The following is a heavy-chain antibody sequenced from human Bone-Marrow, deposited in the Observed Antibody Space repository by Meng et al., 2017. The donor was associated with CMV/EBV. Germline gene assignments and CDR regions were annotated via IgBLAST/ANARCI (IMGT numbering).Heavy chain of an antibody. CDR1: GFTFSSYA. CDR2: ISGSGGST. D-gene: IGHD1-7*01. Sequence: GESLKISCAAFGFTFSSYAMSWVRQAPGKGLEWVSAISGSGGSTYYADSVKGRFTISRDNSKNTLYLQMNSLRDEDTAVYYCAKIGLQELGHFDYWGQGTLVTVSS. J-gene: IGHJ4*02. V-gene: IGHV3-23*01. CDR3: AKIGLQELGHFDY.